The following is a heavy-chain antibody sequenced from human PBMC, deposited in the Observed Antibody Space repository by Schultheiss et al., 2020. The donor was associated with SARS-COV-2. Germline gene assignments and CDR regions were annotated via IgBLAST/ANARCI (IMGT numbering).Heavy chain of an antibody. V-gene: IGHV3-30*18. CDR1: GFTFSSYG. CDR3: AKDDLWFGNYYYGMDV. CDR2: ISYDGSNK. J-gene: IGHJ6*02. Sequence: SCAASGFTFSSYGMHWVRQAPGKGLEWVAVISYDGSNKYYADSVKGRFTISRDNSKNTLYLQMNSLRAEDTAVYYCAKDDLWFGNYYYGMDVWGQGTTVTVSS. D-gene: IGHD3-10*01.